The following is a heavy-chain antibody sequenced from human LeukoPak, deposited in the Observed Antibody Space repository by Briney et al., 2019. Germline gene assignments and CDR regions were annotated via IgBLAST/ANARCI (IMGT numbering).Heavy chain of an antibody. D-gene: IGHD6-6*01. CDR2: FDPEDGET. Sequence: ASVKVSCKVSGYTLTELSMHWVRQAPGKGLEWMGGFDPEDGETIYAQKFQGRVTMTEDTSTDTAYVELSSLRSGDTAVYYCARGPAPPTQLADNWFDPWGQGTLVTVSS. CDR3: ARGPAPPTQLADNWFDP. CDR1: GYTLTELS. V-gene: IGHV1-24*01. J-gene: IGHJ5*02.